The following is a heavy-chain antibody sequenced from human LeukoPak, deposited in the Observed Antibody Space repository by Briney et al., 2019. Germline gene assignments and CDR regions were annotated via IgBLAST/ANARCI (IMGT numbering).Heavy chain of an antibody. CDR1: GGSFSCHY. V-gene: IGHV4-34*01. Sequence: PSETLSLTCAVYGGSFSCHYWTWIRQPPGKGLQWIGEVNDRGSTNYNPSLKSRLTISEDKSKKQFSLRLPSVTAADTAVYYCARGVVSGRFGDYYYYMDVWGKGTTVTVSS. CDR2: VNDRGST. J-gene: IGHJ6*03. D-gene: IGHD3-16*01. CDR3: ARGVVSGRFGDYYYYMDV.